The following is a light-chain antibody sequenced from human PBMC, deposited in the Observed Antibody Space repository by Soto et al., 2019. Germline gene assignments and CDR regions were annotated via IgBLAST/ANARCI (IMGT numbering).Light chain of an antibody. J-gene: IGLJ7*01. CDR3: ETWDSSLSIAV. Sequence: QSVLTQPPSVSAAPGQSVTISCSGSSSNVGNKYVSWYQQVPGTAPKLLIYEDYKRPSGIPDRFSGSKSGTSATLGITGLQTGDEADYYCETWDSSLSIAVFGGGTQLTVV. V-gene: IGLV1-51*01. CDR2: EDY. CDR1: SSNVGNKY.